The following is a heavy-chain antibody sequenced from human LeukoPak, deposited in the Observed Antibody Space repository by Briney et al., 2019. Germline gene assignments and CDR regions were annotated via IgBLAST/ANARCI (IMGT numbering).Heavy chain of an antibody. CDR2: IKQDGSEK. J-gene: IGHJ6*02. CDR3: AKDRGLEWLSYNYGMDV. D-gene: IGHD3-3*01. V-gene: IGHV3-7*03. Sequence: GGSLRLSCAASGFTFSSYWMSWVRQAPGKGLEWVANIKQDGSEKYYVDSVKGRFTISRDNAKNSLYLQMNSLRAEDTALYYCAKDRGLEWLSYNYGMDVWGQGTTVTVSS. CDR1: GFTFSSYW.